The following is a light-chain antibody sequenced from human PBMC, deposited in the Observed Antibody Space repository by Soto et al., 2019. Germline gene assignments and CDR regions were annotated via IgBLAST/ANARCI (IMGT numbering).Light chain of an antibody. Sequence: QSVLTQPASVSGSPGQSITISCSGTTSDVGTFGLVSWFQQHPGKAPKLMIYEGSKRPAGVSKRFSGSKSGDTASLTISGLQAEDEADYYCSSYAGSTTLYVFGTG. CDR1: TSDVGTFGL. CDR2: EGS. V-gene: IGLV2-23*01. J-gene: IGLJ1*01. CDR3: SSYAGSTTLYV.